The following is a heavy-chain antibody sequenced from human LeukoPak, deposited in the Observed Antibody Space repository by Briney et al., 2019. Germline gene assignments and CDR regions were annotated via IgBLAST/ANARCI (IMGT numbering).Heavy chain of an antibody. V-gene: IGHV4-4*07. Sequence: SETLSLTCTVSGGSISSYYWSWIRQPAGKGLEWIGRIYTSGSTNYNPSLKSRVTMSVDTSKNQFSLKLSSVTAADTAVYYRALLKVRGVIDYWGQGTLVTVSS. D-gene: IGHD3-10*01. CDR3: ALLKVRGVIDY. J-gene: IGHJ4*02. CDR2: IYTSGST. CDR1: GGSISSYY.